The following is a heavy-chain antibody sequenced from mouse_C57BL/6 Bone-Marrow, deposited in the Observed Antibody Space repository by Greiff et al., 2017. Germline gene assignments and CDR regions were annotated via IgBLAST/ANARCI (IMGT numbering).Heavy chain of an antibody. CDR3: TSSGYPAWFAY. D-gene: IGHD3-2*02. J-gene: IGHJ3*01. CDR1: GYTFTDYE. V-gene: IGHV1-15*01. Sequence: QVQLQQSGAELVRPGASVTLSCKASGYTFTDYEMHWVKQTPVHGLEWIGALDPETGGTAYNQKFKGKAILTADKSSSTAYMELRSLTSEDSAVYYCTSSGYPAWFAYWGQGTLVTVSA. CDR2: LDPETGGT.